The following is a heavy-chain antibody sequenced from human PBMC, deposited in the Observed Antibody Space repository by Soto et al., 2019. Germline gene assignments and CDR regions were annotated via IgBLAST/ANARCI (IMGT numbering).Heavy chain of an antibody. D-gene: IGHD2-8*01. Sequence: QVQLQQSGPGLVKPSQTLSLTCDISGDSVSTNTATWNWIRQSPSRGLEWLGRTYYRSKWYNDYAVSVKSRITSSPDISNNQVSLHLNSVPPDDTAVYYCVRLIGNSWLDSWGQGTLVTVSS. V-gene: IGHV6-1*01. CDR3: VRLIGNSWLDS. CDR2: TYYRSKWYN. CDR1: GDSVSTNTAT. J-gene: IGHJ5*01.